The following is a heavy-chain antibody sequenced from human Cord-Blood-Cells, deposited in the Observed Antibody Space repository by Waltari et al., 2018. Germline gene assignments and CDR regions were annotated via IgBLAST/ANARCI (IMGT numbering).Heavy chain of an antibody. CDR2: MYSGGST. Sequence: EVQLVESGGGLIQPGGSLRLSCAASGFTVSRTSLSSVRKAPGKGLEWVSVMYSGGSTYYADSVKGRFTISRDNSKNTLYLQMNSLRAEDTAVYYCASYIAAAAIDDWGQGTLVTVPS. CDR1: GFTVSRTS. V-gene: IGHV3-53*01. CDR3: ASYIAAAAIDD. D-gene: IGHD6-13*01. J-gene: IGHJ4*02.